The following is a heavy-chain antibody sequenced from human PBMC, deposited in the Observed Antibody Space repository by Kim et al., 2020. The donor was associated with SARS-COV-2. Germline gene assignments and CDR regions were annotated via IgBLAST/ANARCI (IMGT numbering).Heavy chain of an antibody. J-gene: IGHJ4*02. V-gene: IGHV3-7*03. Sequence: GGSLRLSCAASGFTFSSYWMSWVRQAPGKGLEWVANIKQDGSEKYYVDSVKGRFTISRDNAKNSLYLQMNSLRAEDTAVYYCARDPITLAYCGGDCYSPGDYWGQGTLVTVSS. CDR3: ARDPITLAYCGGDCYSPGDY. CDR1: GFTFSSYW. CDR2: IKQDGSEK. D-gene: IGHD2-21*02.